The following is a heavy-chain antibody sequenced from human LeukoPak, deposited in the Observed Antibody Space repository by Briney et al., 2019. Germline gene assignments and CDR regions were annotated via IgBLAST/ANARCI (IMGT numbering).Heavy chain of an antibody. V-gene: IGHV4-59*01. CDR3: ARGYSYGSALGY. D-gene: IGHD5-18*01. CDR2: IYYSGST. J-gene: IGHJ4*02. CDR1: GGSISSYY. Sequence: NASETLSLTCTVSGGSISSYYWSWIRQPPGKGLEWIGYIYYSGSTNYNPSLKSRVTISVGTSKNQFSLKLSSVTAADTAVYYCARGYSYGSALGYWGQGTLVTVSS.